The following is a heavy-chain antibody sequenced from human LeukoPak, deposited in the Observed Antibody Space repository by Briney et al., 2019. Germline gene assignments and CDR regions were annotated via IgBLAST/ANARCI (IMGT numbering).Heavy chain of an antibody. Sequence: SETLSLTCTVSGGSISSSSYYWGWIRQPPGKGLEWIGSIYYSGSTYYNPSLKSRVTISVDTSKNQFSLKLSSVTAADTAVYYCARGSMVRGVTPVDYWGQGTLVTVSS. J-gene: IGHJ4*02. V-gene: IGHV4-39*01. D-gene: IGHD3-10*01. CDR2: IYYSGST. CDR1: GGSISSSSYY. CDR3: ARGSMVRGVTPVDY.